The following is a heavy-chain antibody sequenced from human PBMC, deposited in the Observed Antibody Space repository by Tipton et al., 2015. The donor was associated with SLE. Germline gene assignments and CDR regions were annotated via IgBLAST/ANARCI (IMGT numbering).Heavy chain of an antibody. CDR1: GFTFNSYW. CDR3: ARDPRSYFDL. CDR2: IKPDGSEK. Sequence: SLRLSCAASGFTFNSYWVNWVRQAPGKGLEWVANIKPDGSEKYYVDSVKGRFTISRDNARNSLYLQMNSLRAEDTAVYYCARDPRSYFDLWGRGTLVTVSS. V-gene: IGHV3-7*01. J-gene: IGHJ2*01.